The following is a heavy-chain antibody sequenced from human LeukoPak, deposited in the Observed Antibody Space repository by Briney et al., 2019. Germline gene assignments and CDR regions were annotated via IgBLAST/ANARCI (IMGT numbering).Heavy chain of an antibody. J-gene: IGHJ5*02. Sequence: KASETLSLTCTVSGGSISSGDYYWSWIRQPPGKGLEWIGYIYYSGSTYYNPSLKSRVTISVDTSKNQFSLKLSSVTAADTAVYYCARGTYYDILTGYNFDPWGQGTLVTVSS. CDR1: GGSISSGDYY. V-gene: IGHV4-30-4*08. CDR2: IYYSGST. CDR3: ARGTYYDILTGYNFDP. D-gene: IGHD3-9*01.